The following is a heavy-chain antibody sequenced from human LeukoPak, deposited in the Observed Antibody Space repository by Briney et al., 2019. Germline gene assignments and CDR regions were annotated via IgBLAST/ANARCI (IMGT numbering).Heavy chain of an antibody. V-gene: IGHV4-34*01. CDR2: INHRGST. D-gene: IGHD3-22*01. CDR1: GGPFSGYY. J-gene: IGHJ4*02. Sequence: SETLSLTCAVYGGPFSGYYWSWIRQPPGKGLEWIGEINHRGSTSYNPSLKSRLTISKDKFKNQFSLKLTSVTVADTAVYYCARESRPYYYDSSGYYPLGYWGQGTLVTVSS. CDR3: ARESRPYYYDSSGYYPLGY.